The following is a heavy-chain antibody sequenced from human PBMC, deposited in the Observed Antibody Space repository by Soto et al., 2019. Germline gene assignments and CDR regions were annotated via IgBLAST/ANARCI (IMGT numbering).Heavy chain of an antibody. CDR2: ISAYNGNT. J-gene: IGHJ4*02. D-gene: IGHD3-3*01. CDR1: GYTFTSYG. CDR3: ARHGLRFLEWLPGGYFDY. Sequence: ASVKVSCKASGYTFTSYGISWVRQAPGQGLEWMGWISAYNGNTNYAQKLQGRVTMTTDTSTSTAYIELRSLRSDDTAVYYCARHGLRFLEWLPGGYFDYWGQGTLVTVSS. V-gene: IGHV1-18*04.